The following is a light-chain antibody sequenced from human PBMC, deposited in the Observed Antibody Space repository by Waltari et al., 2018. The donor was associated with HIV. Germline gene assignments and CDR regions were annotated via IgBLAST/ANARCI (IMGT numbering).Light chain of an antibody. CDR2: DAS. Sequence: VLSQSPATLSLSPGGRATLSCRASQSVSSFLASYQQKPGQAPRRLIYDASSRATGIPARCSGSGSGTDYTRTISSREPEDVAVYYCQQRSNWLTFGGGTKVEIK. CDR1: QSVSSF. CDR3: QQRSNWLT. V-gene: IGKV3-11*01. J-gene: IGKJ4*01.